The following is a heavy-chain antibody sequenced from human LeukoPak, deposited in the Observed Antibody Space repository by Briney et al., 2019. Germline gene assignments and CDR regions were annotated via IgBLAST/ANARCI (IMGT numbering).Heavy chain of an antibody. CDR2: ISGSGGST. V-gene: IGHV3-23*01. CDR3: ARDPPREQLWGGLDY. D-gene: IGHD5-18*01. J-gene: IGHJ4*02. Sequence: PGGSLRLSCAASGFTFSSYAMSWVRQAPGKGLEWVSAISGSGGSTYYADSVKGRFTISRDNSKNTLYLQMNSLRAEDTAVYYCARDPPREQLWGGLDYWGQGTLVTVSS. CDR1: GFTFSSYA.